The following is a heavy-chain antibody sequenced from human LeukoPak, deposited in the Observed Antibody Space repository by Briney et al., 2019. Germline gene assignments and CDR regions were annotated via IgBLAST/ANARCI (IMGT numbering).Heavy chain of an antibody. J-gene: IGHJ6*03. Sequence: GASVKVSCKASGYTFTSYDINWVRQATGQGLEWMGWMNPYSGNTGYAQKFQGRVTITRNTSISTAYMELSSLRSEDTAVYYCARGSSDSSGYQLYSYYYYYYMDVWGKGTTVTVSS. D-gene: IGHD3-22*01. V-gene: IGHV1-8*03. CDR3: ARGSSDSSGYQLYSYYYYYYMDV. CDR2: MNPYSGNT. CDR1: GYTFTSYD.